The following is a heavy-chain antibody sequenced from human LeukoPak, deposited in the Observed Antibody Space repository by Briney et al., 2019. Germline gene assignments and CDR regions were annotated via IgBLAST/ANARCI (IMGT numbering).Heavy chain of an antibody. Sequence: GGSLRLSCAASGFSFSTYSMNWVRQAPGKGLEWASSISSSSRYTYYADSVKGRFTISRDNAKNSLYLQMNSLRAEDTAVYYCARDPDSSSWYDYWGQGTLVTVSS. D-gene: IGHD6-13*01. CDR1: GFSFSTYS. CDR2: ISSSSRYT. CDR3: ARDPDSSSWYDY. J-gene: IGHJ4*02. V-gene: IGHV3-21*01.